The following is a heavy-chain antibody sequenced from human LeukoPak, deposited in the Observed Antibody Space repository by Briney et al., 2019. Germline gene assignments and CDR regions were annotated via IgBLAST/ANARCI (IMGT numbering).Heavy chain of an antibody. CDR2: MNPNSGNT. D-gene: IGHD3-22*01. Sequence: VASVKVSCTASGYTFTSYDINWVRQATGQGLEWMGWMNPNSGNTNYAQKLQGRVTMTTDTSTSTAYMELRSLRSDDTAVYYCARARLRDKTYYYDSSGYYLADYWGQGTLVTVSS. CDR3: ARARLRDKTYYYDSSGYYLADY. CDR1: GYTFTSYD. V-gene: IGHV1-18*01. J-gene: IGHJ4*02.